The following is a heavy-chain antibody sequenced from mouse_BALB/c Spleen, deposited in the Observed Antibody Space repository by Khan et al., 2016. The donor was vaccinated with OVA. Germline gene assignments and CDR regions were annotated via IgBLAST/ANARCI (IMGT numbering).Heavy chain of an antibody. CDR3: ARGPFGY. CDR1: GYSFTSYY. V-gene: IGHV1S135*01. J-gene: IGHJ3*01. CDR2: IDPFNGGT. Sequence: VQLQQSGPELMKPGASVNISCKASGYSFTSYYIHWVRQSHGKSLEWIGYIDPFNGGTDYNQKFKGKATLTVDKSSSTAYMHLSSLTSKDSAVYYCARGPFGYWGQGTLVTVSA.